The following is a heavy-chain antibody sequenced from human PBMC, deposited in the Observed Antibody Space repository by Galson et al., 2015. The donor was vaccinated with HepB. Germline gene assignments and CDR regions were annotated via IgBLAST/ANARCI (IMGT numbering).Heavy chain of an antibody. Sequence: SLRLSCAASGFTFSSYAMHWVRQAPGKGLEYVSAISSNGGSTYYADSVKGRFTISRDNSKNTLYLQMSSLRAEDTAVYYCVNTPSYSSSWSFDYWGQGTLVTVSS. CDR2: ISSNGGST. CDR3: VNTPSYSSSWSFDY. J-gene: IGHJ4*02. D-gene: IGHD6-13*01. V-gene: IGHV3-64D*06. CDR1: GFTFSSYA.